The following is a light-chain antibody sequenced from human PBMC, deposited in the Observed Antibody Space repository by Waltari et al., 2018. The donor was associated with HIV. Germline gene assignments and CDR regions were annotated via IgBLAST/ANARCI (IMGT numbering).Light chain of an antibody. CDR2: SNN. CDR1: SSNLGDNP. CDR3: STWDDSLNEWV. J-gene: IGLJ2*01. Sequence: QSVLTQPPPASGTPGQRVTISCPGSSSNLGDNPVNWYLQFPGTAPQVLIYSNNQRPSGVPDRFSGSKSGTSVSLAISGLQSEDEADYYCSTWDDSLNEWVFGGGTKLTVL. V-gene: IGLV1-44*01.